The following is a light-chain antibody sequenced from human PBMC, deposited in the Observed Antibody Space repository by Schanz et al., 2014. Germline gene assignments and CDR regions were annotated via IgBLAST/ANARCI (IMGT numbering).Light chain of an antibody. J-gene: IGLJ2*01. CDR3: SSYAGSNNLV. CDR1: SSDVGGYTY. Sequence: QSALTQPASVSGSPGQSVTISCTGTSSDVGGYTYVSWYQQHPGKAPKLIIYDVTDRPSGVSNRFSGSKSGNTASLTISGLQAEDKADYYCSSYAGSNNLVFGGGTKLTVL. V-gene: IGLV2-14*03. CDR2: DVT.